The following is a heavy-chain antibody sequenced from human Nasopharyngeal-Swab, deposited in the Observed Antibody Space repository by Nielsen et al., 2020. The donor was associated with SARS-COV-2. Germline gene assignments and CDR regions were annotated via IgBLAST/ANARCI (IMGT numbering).Heavy chain of an antibody. CDR2: IHSSGTT. CDR1: GGSISNDIHY. Sequence: ESLKISCIVSGGSISNDIHYWGWIRQAPGKGLQWIGNIHSSGTTFYNPSLRSRVTISVDTSSNQFSLNLSSVTASDTAVYYCARQCMAVVGPCSWLAPWGQGSLVTVST. D-gene: IGHD6-19*01. J-gene: IGHJ5*02. V-gene: IGHV4-39*01. CDR3: ARQCMAVVGPCSWLAP.